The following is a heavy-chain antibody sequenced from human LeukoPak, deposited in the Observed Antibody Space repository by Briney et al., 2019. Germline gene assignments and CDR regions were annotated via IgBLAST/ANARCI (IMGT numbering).Heavy chain of an antibody. V-gene: IGHV1-2*02. Sequence: ASVNVSCKASGYTFTGYYMHWVRQAPGQGLEWMGWINPNSGGTNYAQKFQGRVTMTRDTSISTAYMELSRLRSDDTAVYYCAGVRGYSYGFDYWGQGTLVTVSS. D-gene: IGHD5-18*01. CDR3: AGVRGYSYGFDY. CDR1: GYTFTGYY. J-gene: IGHJ4*02. CDR2: INPNSGGT.